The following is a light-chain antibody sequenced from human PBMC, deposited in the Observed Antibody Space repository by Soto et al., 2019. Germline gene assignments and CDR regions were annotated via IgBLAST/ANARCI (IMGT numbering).Light chain of an antibody. V-gene: IGKV1D-12*01. CDR3: QQYGSSPRT. CDR2: AAS. J-gene: IGKJ1*01. Sequence: DIQVTQSPSSVSASVGDRVTITCRASQDIAAYLAWYQHKPGRAPELLIHAASSLQSGVPSRFSGSGSGTDFTLTINSLQPEDFVLYYCQQYGSSPRTFGQGTKV. CDR1: QDIAAY.